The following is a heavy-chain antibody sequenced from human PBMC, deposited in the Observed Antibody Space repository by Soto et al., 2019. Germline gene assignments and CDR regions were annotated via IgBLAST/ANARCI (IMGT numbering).Heavy chain of an antibody. CDR3: ATPRVSSGWYSNYYYGMDV. V-gene: IGHV1-24*01. CDR2: FDPEDGET. J-gene: IGHJ6*02. D-gene: IGHD6-19*01. CDR1: GYTLTELS. Sequence: ASVKVSCKVSGYTLTELSMHWVRQAPGKGLEWMGGFDPEDGETIYAQKFQGRVTMTEDTSTDTAYMELSSLRSEDTAVYYCATPRVSSGWYSNYYYGMDVWGQGTTVTVSS.